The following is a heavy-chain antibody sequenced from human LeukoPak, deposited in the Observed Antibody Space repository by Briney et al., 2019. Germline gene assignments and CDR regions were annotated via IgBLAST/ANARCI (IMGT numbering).Heavy chain of an antibody. D-gene: IGHD2-15*01. CDR2: INHSGST. V-gene: IGHV4-34*01. CDR3: ARGLGGGPTRTDY. J-gene: IGHJ4*02. Sequence: PSETLSLTCAVYGGSFSGYYWSWIRQPPGKGLEWIGEINHSGSTNYNPSLKSRVTISVDTSKNQFSLKLSSVTAADTAVYYCARGLGGGPTRTDYWGQGTLVTVSP. CDR1: GGSFSGYY.